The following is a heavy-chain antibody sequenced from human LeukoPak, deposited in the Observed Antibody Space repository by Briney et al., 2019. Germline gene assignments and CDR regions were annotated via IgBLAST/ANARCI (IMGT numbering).Heavy chain of an antibody. D-gene: IGHD4-17*01. J-gene: IGHJ5*02. V-gene: IGHV3-30*18. Sequence: PGGSLRLSCAASGFTFSSYGMHWVRQAPGKGLEWVAVTSYDGSSKNYADSVKGRFTVSRDNPKNTLYLQMNSLRAEDTAVYYCAKDPARVTTPYNWFDPWGQGTLATVSS. CDR1: GFTFSSYG. CDR2: TSYDGSSK. CDR3: AKDPARVTTPYNWFDP.